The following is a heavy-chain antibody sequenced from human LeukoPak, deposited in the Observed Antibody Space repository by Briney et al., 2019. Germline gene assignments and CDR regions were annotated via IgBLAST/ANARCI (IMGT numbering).Heavy chain of an antibody. CDR1: GGSISNYY. CDR3: ARVGPDFDSYYYYMDV. D-gene: IGHD3-9*01. Sequence: PSETLSLTCTVSGGSISNYYWSWIRQPPGKGLEWIGRIYTSGSTNYNPSLKSRVTISVDKSKNQFSLKVSSVTAADTAVYYCARVGPDFDSYYYYMDVWGKGTTVTVSS. J-gene: IGHJ6*03. CDR2: IYTSGST. V-gene: IGHV4-4*07.